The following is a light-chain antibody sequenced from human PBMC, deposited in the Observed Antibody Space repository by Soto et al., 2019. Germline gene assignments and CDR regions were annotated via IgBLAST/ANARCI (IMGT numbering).Light chain of an antibody. CDR3: QQRSNWPLT. V-gene: IGKV3-11*01. J-gene: IGKJ4*01. CDR2: DAS. CDR1: QSVSSY. Sequence: EIVMTQSPATLSVSPGERATLSCRASQSVSSYLAWYQQKPGQAPRLLIYDASNRATGIPARFSGSGSGTDFTLTISSLEPEDFAVYHCQQRSNWPLTFGGGTK.